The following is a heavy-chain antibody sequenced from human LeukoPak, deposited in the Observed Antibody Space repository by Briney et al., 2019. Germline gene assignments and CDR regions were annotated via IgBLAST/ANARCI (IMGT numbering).Heavy chain of an antibody. CDR2: IFYTGNT. D-gene: IGHD6-19*01. J-gene: IGHJ6*03. CDR3: AREDSSYYYYYDYMDV. Sequence: SETLSLTCSVSGVYFSSSGCYWGWIRQPPGKGLEWIGSIFYTGNTYYNPSLKSRITISADTSKNQFSLELSSVTAADTAVYYCAREDSSYYYYYDYMDVWGKGTTVTVSS. CDR1: GVYFSSSGCY. V-gene: IGHV4-39*07.